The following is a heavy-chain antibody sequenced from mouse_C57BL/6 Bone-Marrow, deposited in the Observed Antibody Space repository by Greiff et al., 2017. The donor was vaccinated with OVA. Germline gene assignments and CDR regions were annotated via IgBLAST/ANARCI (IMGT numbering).Heavy chain of an antibody. V-gene: IGHV1-50*01. CDR3: AREGRLGRRWYFDV. J-gene: IGHJ1*03. Sequence: QVQLQQPGAELVKPGASVKLSCKASGYTFTSYWMQWVKQRPGHGLEWIGEIDPSDSYTNYNQKFKGKATLTVDTSSSTAYMQLSSLTSEDSAVYYCAREGRLGRRWYFDVWGTGTTVTVSS. CDR2: IDPSDSYT. D-gene: IGHD4-1*01. CDR1: GYTFTSYW.